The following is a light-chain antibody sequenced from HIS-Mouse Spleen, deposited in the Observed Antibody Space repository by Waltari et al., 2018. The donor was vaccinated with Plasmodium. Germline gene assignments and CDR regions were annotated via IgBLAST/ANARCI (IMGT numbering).Light chain of an antibody. J-gene: IGLJ3*02. CDR2: GKN. CDR3: NSRDSSGNHQV. V-gene: IGLV3-19*01. CDR1: RLRSYY. Sequence: SSELTQDPAVSVALGQTVRITCHGDRLRSYYASWYQQKPGQAPLLFIYGKNNRPSGIPDRFSGSSSGNTASLTITGAQAEDEADYYCNSRDSSGNHQVFGGGTKLTVL.